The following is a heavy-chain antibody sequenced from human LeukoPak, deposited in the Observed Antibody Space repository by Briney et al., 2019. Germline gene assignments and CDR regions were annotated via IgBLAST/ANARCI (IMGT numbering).Heavy chain of an antibody. J-gene: IGHJ4*02. CDR1: GYTFTGYY. Sequence: ASVKVSCKASGYTFTGYYMHWVRQAPGQGLEWMGWINPNSGGTNYAQKFQGRVTMTRDTSISTAYMELSRLRSDDTAVYYCARDITYYYGSGSYYPLDYWGQGTLVTVSS. D-gene: IGHD3-10*01. CDR2: INPNSGGT. CDR3: ARDITYYYGSGSYYPLDY. V-gene: IGHV1-2*02.